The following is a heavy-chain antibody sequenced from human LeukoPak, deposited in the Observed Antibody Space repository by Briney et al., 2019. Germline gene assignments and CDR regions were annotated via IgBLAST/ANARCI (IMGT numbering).Heavy chain of an antibody. CDR3: ARSPRSVVVVAATPYDY. D-gene: IGHD2-15*01. CDR2: ISAYNGNT. V-gene: IGHV1-18*04. CDR1: GYTFTSYG. J-gene: IGHJ4*02. Sequence: GASVKVSCKASGYTFTSYGISWVRQAPGQGLEWMGWISAYNGNTNYAQKLQGRVTMTTDTSTSTAYMELRSLRSDDTAVYYCARSPRSVVVVAATPYDYWGQGTPVTVSS.